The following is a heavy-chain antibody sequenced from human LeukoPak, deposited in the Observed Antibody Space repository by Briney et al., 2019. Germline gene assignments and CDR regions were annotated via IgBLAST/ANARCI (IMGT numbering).Heavy chain of an antibody. CDR1: GGSISSYY. J-gene: IGHJ4*02. CDR3: ARLKRYSSSWALGDYFDY. V-gene: IGHV4-59*08. Sequence: SETLSLTCTVSGGSISSYYWSWIRQPPGKGLEWIRSIYYSGSTNYNPSLKSRVTISVDTSKNQFSLKLSSVTAADTAVYYCARLKRYSSSWALGDYFDYWGQGTLVTVSS. D-gene: IGHD6-13*01. CDR2: IYYSGST.